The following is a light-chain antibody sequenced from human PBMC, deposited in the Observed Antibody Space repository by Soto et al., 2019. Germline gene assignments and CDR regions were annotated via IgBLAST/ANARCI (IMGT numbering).Light chain of an antibody. Sequence: SVLTQPPSASGSPGQSVTISCTGTSSDVGGYNYVSWYQQLPGKAPKLMIYEVSKRPSGVPDRFSGSKSGNTASLTVSGLQADDEADYYCSSYAGSNRVFGTGTKVTVL. V-gene: IGLV2-8*01. CDR1: SSDVGGYNY. CDR3: SSYAGSNRV. J-gene: IGLJ1*01. CDR2: EVS.